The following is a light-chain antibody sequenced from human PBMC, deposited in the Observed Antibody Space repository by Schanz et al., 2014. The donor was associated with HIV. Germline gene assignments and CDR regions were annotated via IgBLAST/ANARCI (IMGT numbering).Light chain of an antibody. V-gene: IGKV1-5*01. CDR1: QSVSTW. J-gene: IGKJ4*01. CDR2: AAS. Sequence: DIQMTQSPSTLSASVGDRISLTCRASQSVSTWLAWYQQKPGKVPKLLIYAASTLQSGVPSRFSGSGSGTDFTLTINTLQPDDFATYYCQQCNSNPLTFGGGTKVEIK. CDR3: QQCNSNPLT.